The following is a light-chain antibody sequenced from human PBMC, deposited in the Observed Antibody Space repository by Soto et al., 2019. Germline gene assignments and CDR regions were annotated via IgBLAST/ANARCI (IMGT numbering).Light chain of an antibody. J-gene: IGKJ4*01. Sequence: DIQMTQSPSSLSASVGDRVTITCQASQDINNSLNWYQQKSGKAPKLLIYDASDLETGVPSRFSGCGSGTDFTFTTSTLQPEDIATYYCQQYDNLPLTFGGGTKVEIK. CDR2: DAS. CDR1: QDINNS. CDR3: QQYDNLPLT. V-gene: IGKV1-33*01.